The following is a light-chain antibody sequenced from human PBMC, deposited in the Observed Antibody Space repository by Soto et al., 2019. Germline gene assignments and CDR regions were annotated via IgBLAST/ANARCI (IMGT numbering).Light chain of an antibody. V-gene: IGKV1-5*01. J-gene: IGKJ1*01. Sequence: DIHLAHTPSTVSSSVVDDVTVTCRAIQTISRWLAWYQQKPGRAPKLLIYDASTLESGVPSRFSGSGSGTEFTLTISSLQPDDFATYYCQQYNSYSPGWTFGQGTKVDIK. CDR2: DAS. CDR1: QTISRW. CDR3: QQYNSYSPGWT.